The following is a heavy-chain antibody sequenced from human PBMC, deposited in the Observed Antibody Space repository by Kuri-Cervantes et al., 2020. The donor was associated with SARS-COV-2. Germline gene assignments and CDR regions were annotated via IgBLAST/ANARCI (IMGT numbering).Heavy chain of an antibody. V-gene: IGHV1-18*01. Sequence: ASVKVSCKASGYTFTSYGISWVRQAPGQGLEWMGWISAYNGNTNYAQKLQGRVTMTTDTSTSTAYMELSSLRSEDTAVYYCARVKYYDSSGYYGPHYYYYYMDVWGKGTTVTVSS. CDR3: ARVKYYDSSGYYGPHYYYYYMDV. J-gene: IGHJ6*03. CDR2: ISAYNGNT. CDR1: GYTFTSYG. D-gene: IGHD3-22*01.